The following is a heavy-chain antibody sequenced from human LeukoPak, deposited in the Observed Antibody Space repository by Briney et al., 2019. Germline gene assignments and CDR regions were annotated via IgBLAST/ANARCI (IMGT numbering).Heavy chain of an antibody. J-gene: IGHJ3*02. CDR1: GYTFTSYY. D-gene: IGHD6-19*01. CDR2: INPSGGST. Sequence: GASVKVSCKASGYTFTSYYMHWVRQAPGQGLEWMGIINPSGGSTSYAQKFQGRATMTRDMSTSTVYMELSSLRSEDTAVYYCAREGGQSSYSSGWYSIWGQGTMVTVSS. V-gene: IGHV1-46*01. CDR3: AREGGQSSYSSGWYSI.